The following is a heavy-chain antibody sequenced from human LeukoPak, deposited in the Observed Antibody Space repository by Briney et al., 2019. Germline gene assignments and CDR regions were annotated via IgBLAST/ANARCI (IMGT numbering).Heavy chain of an antibody. Sequence: GGSLRLSCAASGFTFSRYGMHWVRQAPGKGLEWVTAISYDGSNKYYADSVKGRFTISRDNSKNTLYVQMNSLRAEDTAVYYCARVGYCSSGSCYGDDYWGQGTLVTVSS. D-gene: IGHD2-15*01. CDR3: ARVGYCSSGSCYGDDY. CDR2: ISYDGSNK. CDR1: GFTFSRYG. J-gene: IGHJ4*02. V-gene: IGHV3-30*04.